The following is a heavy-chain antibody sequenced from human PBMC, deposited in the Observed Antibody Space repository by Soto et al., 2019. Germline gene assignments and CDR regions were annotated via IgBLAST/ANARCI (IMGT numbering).Heavy chain of an antibody. Sequence: PSETLSLTCTVSGNSISGTSSFWAWIRQPPGKNLEWIGSVYYTGSTYYNPSLKSRLNISLDTSKNQFSLDLNSVTAADTAVYFCVRGELQTADYWGQGTLVTVSS. CDR1: GNSISGTSSF. D-gene: IGHD1-7*01. CDR3: VRGELQTADY. V-gene: IGHV4-39*07. CDR2: VYYTGST. J-gene: IGHJ4*02.